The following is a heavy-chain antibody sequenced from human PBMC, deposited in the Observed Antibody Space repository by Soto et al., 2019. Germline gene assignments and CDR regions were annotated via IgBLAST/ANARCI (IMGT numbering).Heavy chain of an antibody. CDR1: GDTFSTYT. D-gene: IGHD2-2*01. CDR3: AVVPAANGHYGMDV. CDR2: IIPRSATS. J-gene: IGHJ6*02. Sequence: ASVKVSCKASGDTFSTYTITWMRQAPGQGLEWMGGIIPRSATSNYAQKFQGRVTITADESTSTAYMQMNSLRAEDTAVYYCAVVPAANGHYGMDVWGQGTTVTV. V-gene: IGHV1-69*13.